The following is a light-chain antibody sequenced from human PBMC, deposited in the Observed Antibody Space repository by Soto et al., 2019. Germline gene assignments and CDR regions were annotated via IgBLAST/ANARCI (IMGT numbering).Light chain of an antibody. V-gene: IGKV1-5*03. CDR1: QSISNS. Sequence: DIQMTQSPSTLSASVGDRVTLTCRASQSISNSLAWYQQKPGKAPKLLLYEASSLTSGVPSRFSGGGFGTEYTLTIRRLQHDVVATYYCQQYTGYWTFGQGTKVEIK. CDR3: QQYTGYWT. CDR2: EAS. J-gene: IGKJ1*01.